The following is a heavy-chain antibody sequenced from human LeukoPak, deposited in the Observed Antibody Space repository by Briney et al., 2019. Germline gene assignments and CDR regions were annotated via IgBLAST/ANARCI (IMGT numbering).Heavy chain of an antibody. CDR2: IIPILGIA. V-gene: IGHV1-69*04. CDR3: ARGYYDSSGYFDY. D-gene: IGHD3-22*01. CDR1: GGTFSSYA. Sequence: SVKVSCKASGGTFSSYAISWVRQAPGQGLEWMGRIIPILGIANYAQKFQGRVTITADKSTSTAYMELSSLRSEDTAVYYCARGYYDSSGYFDYWGQGTLVTVSS. J-gene: IGHJ4*02.